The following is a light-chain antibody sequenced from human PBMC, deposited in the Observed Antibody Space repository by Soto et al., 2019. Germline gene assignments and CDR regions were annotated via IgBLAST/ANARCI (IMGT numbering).Light chain of an antibody. J-gene: IGKJ4*01. Sequence: DIQMTQSPSSLSASVGDRVTITCRASQSITSYLNWYQQKPGKAPKLLIFAAFSLQSGVPSRFSGSASGTDFTLTISSLQPEDFATYYCQQSYSTPLTFGGGTKEEIK. CDR1: QSITSY. CDR2: AAF. CDR3: QQSYSTPLT. V-gene: IGKV1-39*01.